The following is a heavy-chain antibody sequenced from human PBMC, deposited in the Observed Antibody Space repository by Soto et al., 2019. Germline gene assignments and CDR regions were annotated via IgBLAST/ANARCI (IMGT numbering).Heavy chain of an antibody. CDR1: VGSVSSSNYY. V-gene: IGHV4-61*01. CDR3: ARERTGDPTFFDY. Sequence: AETLSLTCTAFVGSVSSSNYYWSWIRQPPGKGLAWLGYIYYSGSASYNPSLKSRITVSVDTSKNQFSLKLSSVTAADTAVYYCARERTGDPTFFDYWGQGTLVTVSS. CDR2: IYYSGSA. D-gene: IGHD1-1*01. J-gene: IGHJ4*02.